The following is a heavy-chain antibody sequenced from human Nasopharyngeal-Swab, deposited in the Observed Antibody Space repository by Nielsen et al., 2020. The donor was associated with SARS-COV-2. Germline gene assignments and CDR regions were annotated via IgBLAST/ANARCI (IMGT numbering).Heavy chain of an antibody. CDR2: IYYSGST. CDR3: ARGSGSWGFDP. Sequence: SETLSLTCTVSGGSISSYYWGWIRQPPGKGLEWIGSIYYSGSTYYNPSLKSRVTISVDTSKNQFSLKLSSVTAADTAVYYCARGSGSWGFDPWGQGTLVTVSS. D-gene: IGHD1-26*01. V-gene: IGHV4-39*01. J-gene: IGHJ5*02. CDR1: GGSISSYY.